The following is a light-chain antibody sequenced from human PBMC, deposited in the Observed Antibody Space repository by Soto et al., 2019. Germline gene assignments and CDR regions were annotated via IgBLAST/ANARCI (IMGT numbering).Light chain of an antibody. V-gene: IGKV3-15*01. J-gene: IGKJ2*01. Sequence: EMVMTQSPATLSVSPGDGVTLSCRASQNVGYSLAWYQQKPGQPPRVLIYGASTRITGVPARFSGSGSGTDFTLTLTNLQSEDFAVYYWQQYNNWPEYTFGQGTNLEI. CDR1: QNVGYS. CDR2: GAS. CDR3: QQYNNWPEYT.